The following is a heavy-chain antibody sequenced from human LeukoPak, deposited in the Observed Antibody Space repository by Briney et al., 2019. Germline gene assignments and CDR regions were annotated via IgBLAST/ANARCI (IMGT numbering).Heavy chain of an antibody. CDR3: ARHPSYYDRIDY. V-gene: IGHV4-59*08. CDR2: IYCSGST. CDR1: GGSISSYY. D-gene: IGHD3-22*01. Sequence: PSETLSLTCTVSGGSISSYYWSWIRQPPGKGLEWIGYIYCSGSTNYNPSLKSRVTISVDTSKNQFSLKLSSVTAADTAVYYCARHPSYYDRIDYWGQGTLVTVSS. J-gene: IGHJ4*02.